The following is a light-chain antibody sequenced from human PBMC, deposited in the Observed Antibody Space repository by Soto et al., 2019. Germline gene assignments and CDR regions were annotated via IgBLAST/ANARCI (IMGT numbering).Light chain of an antibody. CDR1: QRISSY. CDR3: QQSYSTPPIT. CDR2: AAS. J-gene: IGKJ5*01. V-gene: IGKV1-39*01. Sequence: DIQMTPSPSSLSASVGDGVTITCRARQRISSYLNWYQQKPGKAPKLLIYAASSLQSGVPSRFSGSGSGTDFTLTISSLQPEDFATYYCQQSYSTPPITVGQGTRLEI.